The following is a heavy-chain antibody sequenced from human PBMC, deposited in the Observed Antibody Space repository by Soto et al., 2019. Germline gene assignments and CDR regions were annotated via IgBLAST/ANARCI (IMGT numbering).Heavy chain of an antibody. CDR1: VFTFSTYP. D-gene: IGHD2-15*01. CDR2: ISTNGDRT. Sequence: GGSLGLSCSASVFTFSTYPMHWVRQAPRKGLDLVSAISTNGDRTFYAESVKGRFTISRDNSKNTLYLQMSSLRAEDTAVYYCVKDCSSGSCYKDYFEYWGQGTMVTVSS. CDR3: VKDCSSGSCYKDYFEY. J-gene: IGHJ4*02. V-gene: IGHV3-64D*06.